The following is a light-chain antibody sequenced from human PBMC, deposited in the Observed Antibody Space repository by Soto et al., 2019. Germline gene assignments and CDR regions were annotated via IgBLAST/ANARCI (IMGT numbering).Light chain of an antibody. CDR3: QQYGSLFT. J-gene: IGKJ3*01. Sequence: EIVLTQSPVTLSWSPGERATLSCRASQSVSSSYLAWYQQKPGQAPRLLSYGASSRATGIPDRISGSGSGTDFTLTISRLEPEDFAVYYCQQYGSLFTFGPGTKVDIK. CDR2: GAS. CDR1: QSVSSSY. V-gene: IGKV3-20*01.